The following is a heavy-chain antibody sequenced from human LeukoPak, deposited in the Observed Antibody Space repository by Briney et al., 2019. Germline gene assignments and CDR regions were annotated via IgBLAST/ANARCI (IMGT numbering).Heavy chain of an antibody. J-gene: IGHJ4*02. CDR1: GYTLTGCY. CDR3: ARDRIGSGWPRPYYFEV. V-gene: IGHV1-2*02. Sequence: ASVKVSCKASGYTLTGCYLHWVRQAPGQGLEWMGWINPNTGATHSAQKFQGRITMTRDTSISTAYMDLSRLRSDDTAVYYCARDRIGSGWPRPYYFEVWGQGTLVTVSS. D-gene: IGHD6-19*01. CDR2: INPNTGAT.